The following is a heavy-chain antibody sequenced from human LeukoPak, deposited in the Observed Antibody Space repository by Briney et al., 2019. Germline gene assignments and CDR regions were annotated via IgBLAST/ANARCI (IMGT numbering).Heavy chain of an antibody. J-gene: IGHJ4*02. D-gene: IGHD1-26*01. CDR3: ARQKQSHGNFDY. V-gene: IGHV3-13*01. CDR1: GFTFSSYA. Sequence: GGSLRLSCAASGFTFSSYAMHWVRQPIGKGLEWVSALGTAGDTFYPGSVKGRFTISRENAKNSLYLQMNSLRAEDTAMYYCARQKQSHGNFDYWGQGTLVTVSS. CDR2: LGTAGDT.